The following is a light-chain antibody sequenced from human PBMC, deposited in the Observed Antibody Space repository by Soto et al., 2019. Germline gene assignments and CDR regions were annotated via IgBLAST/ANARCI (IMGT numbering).Light chain of an antibody. CDR2: EVT. CDR1: SSDIGAYNY. Sequence: LTQPASVSGSPGQSITVSCTGTSSDIGAYNYVSWYQQHPGKAPKLLIFEVTNRPSGISNRFSGSKSGSTASLTISGLQTEDEADYYCSSYRRGSTLVFGTGTKVTVL. V-gene: IGLV2-14*01. CDR3: SSYRRGSTLV. J-gene: IGLJ1*01.